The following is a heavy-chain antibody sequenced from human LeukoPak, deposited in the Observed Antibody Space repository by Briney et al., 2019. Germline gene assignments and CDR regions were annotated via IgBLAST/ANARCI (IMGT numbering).Heavy chain of an antibody. V-gene: IGHV3-23*01. CDR1: GFTFSSYA. Sequence: HTGGSLRLSCAASGFTFSSYAMSWVRQAPGKGLEWVSAISGSGGSTYYADSVKGRFTISRDNSKNTLYLQMNSLRAEDTAVYYCAIDPFLWFGNNWFDPWGQGTLVTVSS. CDR3: AIDPFLWFGNNWFDP. J-gene: IGHJ5*02. CDR2: ISGSGGST. D-gene: IGHD3-10*01.